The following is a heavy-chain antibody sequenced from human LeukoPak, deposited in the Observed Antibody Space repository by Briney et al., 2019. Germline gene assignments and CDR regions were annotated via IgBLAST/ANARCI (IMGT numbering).Heavy chain of an antibody. J-gene: IGHJ4*02. Sequence: SVKVSCKASGGTFSSDAISGVRQAPGQGLEWMGGIIPIFCTANYAQKFQGRVTITTDESTSTAYMELSSLRSEDTAVYYCARGPGGDYVWGSYRLIFGYWGQGTLVTVSS. CDR1: GGTFSSDA. CDR3: ARGPGGDYVWGSYRLIFGY. V-gene: IGHV1-69*05. CDR2: IIPIFCTA. D-gene: IGHD3-16*02.